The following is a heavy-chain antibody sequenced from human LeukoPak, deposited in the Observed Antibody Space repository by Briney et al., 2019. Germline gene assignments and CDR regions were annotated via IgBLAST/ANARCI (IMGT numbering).Heavy chain of an antibody. CDR3: ARGAAWSGYSPNYYYYYMDV. V-gene: IGHV4-34*01. J-gene: IGHJ6*03. D-gene: IGHD3-3*01. Sequence: PSETLSHTCDVYGRSFSGYYWSWIRQPPRKGPELIGELIPSGRTNYNQPLKSRVTISVDTSKHQFSLKLSSVTAADTAVYYCARGAAWSGYSPNYYYYYMDVWGKGTTVTVSS. CDR1: GRSFSGYY. CDR2: LIPSGRT.